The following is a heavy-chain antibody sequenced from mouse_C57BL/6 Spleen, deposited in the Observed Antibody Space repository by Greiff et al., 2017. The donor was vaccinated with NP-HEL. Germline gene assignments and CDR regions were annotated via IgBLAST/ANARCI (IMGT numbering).Heavy chain of an antibody. CDR3: ARKGDSYYAEGYFDV. CDR2: IDPSDSYT. J-gene: IGHJ1*03. V-gene: IGHV1-69*01. Sequence: QVQLQQPGAELVMPGASVKLSCTASVYPFTSSLLPFFNQSPVQGLEWIGEIDPSDSYTNYNQKFKGKSTLTVDKSSSTAYMQLSSLTSEDSAVYYCARKGDSYYAEGYFDVWGTGTTVTVSS. D-gene: IGHD1-1*01. CDR1: VYPFTSSL.